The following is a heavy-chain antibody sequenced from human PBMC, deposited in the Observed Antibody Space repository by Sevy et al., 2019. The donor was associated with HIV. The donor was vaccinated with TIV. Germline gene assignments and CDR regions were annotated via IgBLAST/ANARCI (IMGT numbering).Heavy chain of an antibody. Sequence: SSVKVSCKASGYTFTSYGISWVRQAPGQGLEGMGWSSPYNGKTNYAQKLQGRVTMTTDTSTSTAYMEVRSLRSDDTAVYYCARGYNWNINFDYWGQGTLVTVSS. V-gene: IGHV1-18*01. D-gene: IGHD1-1*01. CDR2: SSPYNGKT. CDR3: ARGYNWNINFDY. J-gene: IGHJ4*02. CDR1: GYTFTSYG.